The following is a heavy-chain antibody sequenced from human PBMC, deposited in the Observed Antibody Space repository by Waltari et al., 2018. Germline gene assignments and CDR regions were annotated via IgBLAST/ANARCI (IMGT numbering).Heavy chain of an antibody. D-gene: IGHD2-15*01. Sequence: QLQLQESGPGLVKPSQTLSLTCPVSGGSISRGGYYWSWLRKHPGKGLEWIGYIYYSGSTYYNPSLKSRVTISVDTSKNQFSLKLSSVTAADTAVYYCARSYCSGGSCNFDYWGQGTLVTVSS. V-gene: IGHV4-31*03. CDR2: IYYSGST. CDR1: GGSISRGGYY. CDR3: ARSYCSGGSCNFDY. J-gene: IGHJ4*02.